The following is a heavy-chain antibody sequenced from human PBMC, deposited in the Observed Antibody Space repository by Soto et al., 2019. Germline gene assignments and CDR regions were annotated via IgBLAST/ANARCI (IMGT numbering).Heavy chain of an antibody. CDR1: GFTLSSHD. D-gene: IGHD6-6*01. Sequence: EVQLEESGGGLVHPGGPLEFPGAGSGFTLSSHDRHGVGQVPGNGLEWVSAIGFAGDTYYSDSVEGRFTISREDAKNSLDLQISSLRVEDTAVYYCARALQIGAPRLRAFDVWGLGTRVIVSS. J-gene: IGHJ3*01. CDR3: ARALQIGAPRLRAFDV. V-gene: IGHV3-13*01. CDR2: IGFAGDT.